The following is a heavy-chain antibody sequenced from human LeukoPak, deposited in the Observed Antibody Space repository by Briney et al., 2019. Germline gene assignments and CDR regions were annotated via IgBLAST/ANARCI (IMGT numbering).Heavy chain of an antibody. V-gene: IGHV1-69*13. D-gene: IGHD6-19*01. J-gene: IGHJ4*02. CDR3: ARDRRLGIAVAGGPCDY. Sequence: SVKVSCKASGGTFSSYAISWVRQAPGQGLEWMGGIIPIFGTANYAQKFQGRVTITADASTSTAYMELSSLRSEDTAVYYCARDRRLGIAVAGGPCDYWGRGTLVTVSS. CDR2: IIPIFGTA. CDR1: GGTFSSYA.